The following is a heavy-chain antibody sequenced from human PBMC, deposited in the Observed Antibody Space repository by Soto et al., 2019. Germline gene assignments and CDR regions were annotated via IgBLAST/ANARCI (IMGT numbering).Heavy chain of an antibody. CDR2: MIPIFGTA. CDR3: ARGLFGTTVTQGAPVTFGDY. Sequence: ASVKVSCKASGGTFSSYAISWVRQAPGQGLEWMGGMIPIFGTADYAQKFQGRVTMTRNTSISTAYMELSSLRSEDTAVYYCARGLFGTTVTQGAPVTFGDYWGQGTLVTVSS. J-gene: IGHJ4*02. CDR1: GGTFSSYA. D-gene: IGHD4-17*01. V-gene: IGHV1-69*05.